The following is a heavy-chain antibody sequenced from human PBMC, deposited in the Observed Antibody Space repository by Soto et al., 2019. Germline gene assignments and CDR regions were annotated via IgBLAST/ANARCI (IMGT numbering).Heavy chain of an antibody. J-gene: IGHJ5*02. D-gene: IGHD1-26*01. CDR3: ARRPIVGATIYWFNP. Sequence: SETLSLTCTVSGGSISSSSYYWGWIRQPPGKGLEWIGSIYYSGSTYYNPSLKSRVTMSVDTSKNQFSLKLSSVTAADTAVYYCARRPIVGATIYWFNPWGQGTLVTVSS. V-gene: IGHV4-39*01. CDR2: IYYSGST. CDR1: GGSISSSSYY.